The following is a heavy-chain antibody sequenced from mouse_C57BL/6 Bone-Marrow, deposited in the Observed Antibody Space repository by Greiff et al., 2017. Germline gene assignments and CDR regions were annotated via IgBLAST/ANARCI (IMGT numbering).Heavy chain of an antibody. CDR3: AGCNYSGAGFAY. CDR1: GYSFTGYY. J-gene: IGHJ3*01. CDR2: INPSTGGT. Sequence: VQLQQSGPELVKPGASVKISCKASGYSFTGYYMNWVKQSPEKSLEWIGEINPSTGGTTYNQKFKAKATLTVDKSSSTAYMQLKSLTSEDSAGYYCAGCNYSGAGFAYWGRGTGVTVSA. V-gene: IGHV1-42*01. D-gene: IGHD1-3*01.